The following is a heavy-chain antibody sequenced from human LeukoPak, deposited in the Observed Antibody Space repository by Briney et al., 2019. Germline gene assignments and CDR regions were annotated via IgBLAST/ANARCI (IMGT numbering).Heavy chain of an antibody. D-gene: IGHD3-10*01. V-gene: IGHV4-34*01. CDR2: INHSGST. CDR3: ARGRSPYYYGSGSYGYYFDY. J-gene: IGHJ4*02. Sequence: SETLSLTCAVYGGSFSGYYWSWIRQPPGKGLEWIGEINHSGSTNYNPSLKGRVTISVDTSKNQFSLKLSSVTAADTAVYYCARGRSPYYYGSGSYGYYFDYWGQGTLVTVSS. CDR1: GGSFSGYY.